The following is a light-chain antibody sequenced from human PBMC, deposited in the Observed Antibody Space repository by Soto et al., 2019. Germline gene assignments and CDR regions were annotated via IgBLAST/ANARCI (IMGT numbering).Light chain of an antibody. CDR1: SSNVGSYNL. CDR3: CSYAVSSLI. Sequence: QSALTQPASVSGSPGQSITISCTGTSSNVGSYNLVSWYQQHPGKAPKLMIYEGSKRPSGVSYRFSGSKSGNTASLTISGLQTEDEADYFCCSYAVSSLIFGGGTKLTVL. V-gene: IGLV2-23*01. J-gene: IGLJ2*01. CDR2: EGS.